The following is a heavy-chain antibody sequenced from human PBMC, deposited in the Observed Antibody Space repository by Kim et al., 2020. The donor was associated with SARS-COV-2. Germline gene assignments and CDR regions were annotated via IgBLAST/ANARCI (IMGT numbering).Heavy chain of an antibody. V-gene: IGHV4-34*01. CDR1: GGSFSGYY. Sequence: SETLSLTCAVYGGSFSGYYWSWIRQPPGKGLEWIGEINHSGSTNYNPSLKSRVTISVDTSKNQFSLKLSSVTAADTAVYYCARLRGPSYYYDSSGSFKGWWFDPWGQGTLVTVSS. J-gene: IGHJ5*02. D-gene: IGHD3-22*01. CDR2: INHSGST. CDR3: ARLRGPSYYYDSSGSFKGWWFDP.